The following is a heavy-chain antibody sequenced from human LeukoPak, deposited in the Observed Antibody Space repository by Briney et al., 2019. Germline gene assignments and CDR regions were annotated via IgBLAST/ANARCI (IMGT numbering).Heavy chain of an antibody. V-gene: IGHV5-51*01. CDR2: IYPGDSDT. CDR1: GYSFTSYW. J-gene: IGHJ6*02. D-gene: IGHD3-3*01. Sequence: GESLKISCKGSGYSFTSYWIGWVRQMPGKGLEWMGIIYPGDSDTRYSPSFQGQVTISADKSISTAYLQWSSLKASDTAMYYCARVLGYDFWSGYYNHYYGMDAWGQGTTVTVSS. CDR3: ARVLGYDFWSGYYNHYYGMDA.